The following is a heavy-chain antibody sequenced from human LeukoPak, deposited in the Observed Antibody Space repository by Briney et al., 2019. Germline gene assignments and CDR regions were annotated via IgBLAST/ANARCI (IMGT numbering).Heavy chain of an antibody. Sequence: ASVKVSCKASGYTFTGYYMHWVRQAPGQGLEWMGWINPNSGGTNYAQKFQGRVTMTRDTSISTAYMELSRLRSDDTAVYYCARGRKYYDSSGYYPGGYWGQGTLVNVFS. CDR3: ARGRKYYDSSGYYPGGY. CDR1: GYTFTGYY. D-gene: IGHD3-22*01. J-gene: IGHJ4*02. CDR2: INPNSGGT. V-gene: IGHV1-2*02.